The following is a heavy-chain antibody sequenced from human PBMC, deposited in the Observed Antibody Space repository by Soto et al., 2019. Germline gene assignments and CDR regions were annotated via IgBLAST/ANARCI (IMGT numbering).Heavy chain of an antibody. Sequence: QVQLVESGGGVVQPGRSLRLSCAASGFTFSSYGMHWVRQAPGKGLEWVAVISYDGSNKYYADSVKGRFTISRDNSKNTLYLQMNSLRAEDTAVYYCAKVPVGARGEYFQHWGQGTLVTVSS. CDR2: ISYDGSNK. V-gene: IGHV3-30*18. D-gene: IGHD1-26*01. CDR3: AKVPVGARGEYFQH. J-gene: IGHJ1*01. CDR1: GFTFSSYG.